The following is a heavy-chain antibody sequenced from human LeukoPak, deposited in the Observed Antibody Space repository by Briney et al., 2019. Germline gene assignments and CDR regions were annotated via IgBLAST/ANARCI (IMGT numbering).Heavy chain of an antibody. V-gene: IGHV3-23*01. Sequence: PGGSLRLSCAASGFTFSSYAMTWVRQAPGKGLEWVSSFSFNGESTYYADSAKGRFTISRDNSKNSLYLQMSSLRVEDTAVYYCARDATLVAFDYWGQGTLVSVSS. CDR1: GFTFSSYA. CDR3: ARDATLVAFDY. J-gene: IGHJ4*02. CDR2: FSFNGEST. D-gene: IGHD4/OR15-4a*01.